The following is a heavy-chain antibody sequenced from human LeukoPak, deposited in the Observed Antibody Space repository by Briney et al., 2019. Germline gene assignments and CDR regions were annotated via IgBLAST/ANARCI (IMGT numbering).Heavy chain of an antibody. CDR2: INHSGST. V-gene: IGHV4-34*01. Sequence: SETLSLTCAVYGGSFSGYYWSWIRQPPGKGLEWIGEINHSGSTNYNPSLKSRVTISVDTSENQFSLKLSSVTAADTAVYYCARVTSYYDYVWGSYRYIAVLDYWGQGTLVTVSS. D-gene: IGHD3-16*02. J-gene: IGHJ4*02. CDR1: GGSFSGYY. CDR3: ARVTSYYDYVWGSYRYIAVLDY.